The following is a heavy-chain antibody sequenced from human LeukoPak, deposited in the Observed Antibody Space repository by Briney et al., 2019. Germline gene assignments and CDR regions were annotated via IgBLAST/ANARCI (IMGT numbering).Heavy chain of an antibody. Sequence: PGGSLRLSCAASGFTFSSYWMSWVRQAPGKGLKWVANIKQDGSEKYYVDSVKGRFTISRDNAKNSLYLQMNSLRAEDTAVYYCARVSSMIVVVITIVHYGMDVWGQGTTVTVSS. CDR2: IKQDGSEK. CDR3: ARVSSMIVVVITIVHYGMDV. D-gene: IGHD3-22*01. J-gene: IGHJ6*02. V-gene: IGHV3-7*01. CDR1: GFTFSSYW.